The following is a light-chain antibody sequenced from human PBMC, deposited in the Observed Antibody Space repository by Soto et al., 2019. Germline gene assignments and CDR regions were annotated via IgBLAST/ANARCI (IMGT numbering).Light chain of an antibody. V-gene: IGKV1-5*01. CDR2: DAS. Sequence: DIQMTQSPSTLSASVGDRVTITCRASQSMSRWLAWFQQKPGKAPKLLIYDASSLKSGVPSRFSGSGSGTGFTLTISSLQPDDFATYYCQQLNSYLTWTFGQGTKVDIK. CDR1: QSMSRW. CDR3: QQLNSYLTWT. J-gene: IGKJ1*01.